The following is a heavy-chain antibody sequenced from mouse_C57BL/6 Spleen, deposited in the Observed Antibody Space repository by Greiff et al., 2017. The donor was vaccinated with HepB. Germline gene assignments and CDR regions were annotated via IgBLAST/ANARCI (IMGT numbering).Heavy chain of an antibody. CDR1: GYNFTSYD. CDR3: ARAGNSGAMDY. D-gene: IGHD2-1*01. J-gene: IGHJ4*01. Sequence: QVQLQQSGPELVKPGASVKLSCKASGYNFTSYDINWVKQRPGQGLEWIGWIYPRDGSTKCNEKFKGKATLTVDTASSTAYMELHSLTSEDSAVYFCARAGNSGAMDYWGQGTSVTVSS. CDR2: IYPRDGST. V-gene: IGHV1-85*01.